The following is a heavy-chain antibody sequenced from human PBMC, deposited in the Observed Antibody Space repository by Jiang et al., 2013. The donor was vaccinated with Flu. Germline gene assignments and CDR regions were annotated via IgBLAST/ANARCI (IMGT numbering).Heavy chain of an antibody. V-gene: IGHV3-23*01. D-gene: IGHD5/OR15-5a*01. CDR3: AKKEGFSVSTYYFDS. Sequence: PGVSLRLSCAASGFTFSSYAMTWVRQPPGKGLEWVSSISGSGAGTHYADSVKGRFTISRDNFRNTLYLQITDLRVEDTAVYYCAKKEGFSVSTYYFDSWGQGNLVTVTS. CDR1: GFTFSSYA. CDR2: ISGSGAGT. J-gene: IGHJ4*02.